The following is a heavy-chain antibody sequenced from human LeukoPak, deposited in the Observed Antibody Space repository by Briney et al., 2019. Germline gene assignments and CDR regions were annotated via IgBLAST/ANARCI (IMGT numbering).Heavy chain of an antibody. J-gene: IGHJ3*02. Sequence: SETLSLTCAVYGGSFSGYYWSWIRQPPGKGLEWIGEINHSGSTNYNPSLKSRVTISVDTSKNQFSLKLSSVTAADTAVYYCARASNPYGSGTRSDAFDIWGQGTMVTVSS. CDR2: INHSGST. CDR1: GGSFSGYY. V-gene: IGHV4-34*01. D-gene: IGHD3-10*01. CDR3: ARASNPYGSGTRSDAFDI.